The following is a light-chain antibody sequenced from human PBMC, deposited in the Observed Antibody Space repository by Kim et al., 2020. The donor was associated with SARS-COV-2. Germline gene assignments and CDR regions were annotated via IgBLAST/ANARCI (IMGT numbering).Light chain of an antibody. J-gene: IGKJ4*01. CDR1: PSVSNNF. CDR3: QQYVSFPLT. V-gene: IGKV3-20*01. CDR2: GAS. Sequence: SPGESATLSCRASPSVSNNFLAWYQQRPGQSPRLLIHGASSRATGIPDRFIGSGSGTDFTLTISRLEPEDFAVYYCQQYVSFPLTFGGGTKVDIK.